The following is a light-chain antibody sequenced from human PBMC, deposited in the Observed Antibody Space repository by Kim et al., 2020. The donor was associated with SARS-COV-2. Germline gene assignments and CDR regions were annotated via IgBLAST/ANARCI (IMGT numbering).Light chain of an antibody. V-gene: IGKV3-20*01. CDR1: QTVCSTC. Sequence: SPGERATLSCMASQTVCSTCVAWYQQKPGQAPRLLIYSASTRATGIPDRFSGGGSGTDFTLTISRLVPEDFAVYYCQQYGTSPPHTFGQGTKLEI. CDR2: SAS. J-gene: IGKJ2*01. CDR3: QQYGTSPPHT.